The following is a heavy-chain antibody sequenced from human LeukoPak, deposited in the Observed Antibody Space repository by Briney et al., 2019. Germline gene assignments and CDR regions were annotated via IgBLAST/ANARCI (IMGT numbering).Heavy chain of an antibody. Sequence: SGTLSLTCAVSGGSISSGSWWGWIRQPPGKGLEWIGEIHHSGSTNYNPSLKSRVTLSVDKSKNQLSLRLTSVTAADTAVYYCARGGDFRFDYWGQGTLVTVSS. CDR3: ARGGDFRFDY. J-gene: IGHJ4*02. V-gene: IGHV4-4*02. CDR1: GGSISSGSW. CDR2: IHHSGST.